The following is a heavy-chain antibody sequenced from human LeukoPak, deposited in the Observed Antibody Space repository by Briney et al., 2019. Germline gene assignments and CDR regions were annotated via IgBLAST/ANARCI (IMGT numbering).Heavy chain of an antibody. Sequence: PGGSLRLSCAASGFTFSSYAMHWVRQAPGKGLEWVAVISYDGSNKYYADSVKGRFTISRDNSKNTLYLQMNSLRAEDTAVYYCARASGYCSGGSCYGDFDYWGQGTLVTVSS. CDR2: ISYDGSNK. D-gene: IGHD2-15*01. J-gene: IGHJ4*02. CDR1: GFTFSSYA. V-gene: IGHV3-30-3*01. CDR3: ARASGYCSGGSCYGDFDY.